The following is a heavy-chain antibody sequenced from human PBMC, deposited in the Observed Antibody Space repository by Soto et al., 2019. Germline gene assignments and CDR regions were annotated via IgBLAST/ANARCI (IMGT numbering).Heavy chain of an antibody. Sequence: EVLLVESGGGLVQPGGSLRLSCATSGFTFNTYWMHWVRQAPGKGPVWVSRINNDGSATTYADSVKGRFTNSRDNAKKTMYVQANSLRAEDTAVYYCARYFNLGPMSYFAMDVWGLGTTVTVSS. CDR2: INNDGSAT. V-gene: IGHV3-74*03. CDR3: ARYFNLGPMSYFAMDV. D-gene: IGHD1-26*01. CDR1: GFTFNTYW. J-gene: IGHJ6*02.